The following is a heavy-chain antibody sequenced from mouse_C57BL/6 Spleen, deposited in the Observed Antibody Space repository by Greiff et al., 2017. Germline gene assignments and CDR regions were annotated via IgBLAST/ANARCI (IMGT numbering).Heavy chain of an antibody. J-gene: IGHJ1*03. CDR3: ARGGEGWYFDV. Sequence: QVQLKQSGPELVKPGASVKISCKASGYAFSSSWMNWVKQRPGKGLEWIGRIYPGDGDTNYNGKFKGKATLTADKSSSTAYMQLSSLTPEDSAVYFCARGGEGWYFDVWGTGTTVTVSS. V-gene: IGHV1-82*01. CDR2: IYPGDGDT. CDR1: GYAFSSSW.